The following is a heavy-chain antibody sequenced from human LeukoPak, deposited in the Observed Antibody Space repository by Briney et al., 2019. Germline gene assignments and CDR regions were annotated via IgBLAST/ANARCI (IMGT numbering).Heavy chain of an antibody. V-gene: IGHV3-73*01. CDR2: IRSKANNYAT. J-gene: IGHJ6*01. CDR1: GFTFSVSA. Sequence: PGGSLRLSCAASGFTFSVSAMHWVRQASGKGLEWVGRIRSKANNYATEYDASVKGRFTISRDDLKNTAYLQMNSLRTEDTAVYYCTRHTMDVWGQGTTVTVSS. CDR3: TRHTMDV.